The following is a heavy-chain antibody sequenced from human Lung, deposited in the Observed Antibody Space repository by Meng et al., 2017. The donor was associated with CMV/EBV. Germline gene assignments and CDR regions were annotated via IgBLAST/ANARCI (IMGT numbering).Heavy chain of an antibody. J-gene: IGHJ4*02. D-gene: IGHD6-19*01. CDR2: IYHSGST. CDR1: GGSISSSNW. V-gene: IGHV4-4*02. Sequence: QVQLQESGPGLLKPSGPLSLTCAVSGGSISSSNWWSWVRQPPGKGLEWIGEIYHSGSTNYNPSPKSRVTISVDKSKNQLSLKLSSVTAADTAVYYCASFPPPGKQWLVTDYWGQGTLVTASS. CDR3: ASFPPPGKQWLVTDY.